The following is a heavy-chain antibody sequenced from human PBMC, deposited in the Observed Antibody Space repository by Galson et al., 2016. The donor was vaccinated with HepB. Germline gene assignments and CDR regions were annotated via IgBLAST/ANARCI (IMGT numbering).Heavy chain of an antibody. D-gene: IGHD3-3*01. J-gene: IGHJ3*02. V-gene: IGHV3-23*01. CDR1: GFAFSNFG. CDR3: ARSFTGTTVFGVVPRGGGSDI. Sequence: SLRLSCAASGFAFSNFGLSWVRQAPGKGLEWVASISTRRTTYYSDSVQGRFTISRDNSKNILYLQMNSLRAEDTAVYYCARSFTGTTVFGVVPRGGGSDIWGQGTMVSVSA. CDR2: ISTRRTT.